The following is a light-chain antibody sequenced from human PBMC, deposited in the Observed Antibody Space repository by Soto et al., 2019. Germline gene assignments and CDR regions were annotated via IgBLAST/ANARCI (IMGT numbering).Light chain of an antibody. CDR3: QQANSFPLT. J-gene: IGKJ3*01. CDR1: QHLSSW. Sequence: DIQMTQSPSSVSASVGDRVTITCRASQHLSSWLAWYQQKPGKAPKLLISGASSLQSGVPSRFSGSESGTDLTLTICSLQPEDFATYYCQQANSFPLTFGPGTKVDIK. V-gene: IGKV1-12*01. CDR2: GAS.